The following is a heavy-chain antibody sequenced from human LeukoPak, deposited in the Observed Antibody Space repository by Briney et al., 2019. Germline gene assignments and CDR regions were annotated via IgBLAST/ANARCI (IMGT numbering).Heavy chain of an antibody. D-gene: IGHD6-19*01. J-gene: IGHJ4*02. CDR3: ARHLSGWPPRVTLPFDY. CDR1: GGSISSSSYY. Sequence: PSETLSLTCTVSGGSISSSSYYWGWIRQPPGKGLEWVGSVYYTGSTYYNPSLNSRVTISVDTSKSQFSLKLSSVTAADTAVYYCARHLSGWPPRVTLPFDYWGQGTLSPSPQ. CDR2: VYYTGST. V-gene: IGHV4-39*01.